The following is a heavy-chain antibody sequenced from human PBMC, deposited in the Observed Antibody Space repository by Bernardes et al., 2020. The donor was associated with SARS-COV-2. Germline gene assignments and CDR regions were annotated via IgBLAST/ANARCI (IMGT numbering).Heavy chain of an antibody. J-gene: IGHJ3*02. CDR1: GYTFTGYY. CDR2: INSNSGGT. D-gene: IGHD3-22*01. V-gene: IGHV1-2*02. Sequence: ASVKVSCKASGYTFTGYYMHWVRQAPGQGLEWMGWINSNSGGTNYAQKFQGRVTMIRDTSISTAYIELSRLRSDDTDVYYCARGGKYYYDSSGYYLYAFDIWGQVTMVTVSS. CDR3: ARGGKYYYDSSGYYLYAFDI.